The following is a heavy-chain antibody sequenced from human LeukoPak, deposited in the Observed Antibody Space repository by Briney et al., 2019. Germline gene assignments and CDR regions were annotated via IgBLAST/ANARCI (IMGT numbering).Heavy chain of an antibody. D-gene: IGHD1-26*01. CDR2: ISASGGMT. J-gene: IGHJ4*02. CDR3: AKDRSIGTYYTFDH. Sequence: GSLRLSCAASGFTFDDYGMSWVRQAPGKGLEWVSSISASGGMTYYADSVKGRFTVSRDNSKNSLYLQMNSLTAADTAVYYCAKDRSIGTYYTFDHWGQGTLVTVSS. V-gene: IGHV3-23*01. CDR1: GFTFDDYG.